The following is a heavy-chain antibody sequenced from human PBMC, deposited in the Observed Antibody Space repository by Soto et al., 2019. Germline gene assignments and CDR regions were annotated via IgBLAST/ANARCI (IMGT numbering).Heavy chain of an antibody. CDR2: ISGSGDNR. J-gene: IGHJ4*02. CDR1: GFIFKNYA. D-gene: IGHD2-21*01. CDR3: ARDTRIALGDEGAFDS. Sequence: EVVLLESGGGLVQSGGSLRLSCAASGFIFKNYAMSWVRQAPGKGLEWVSAISGSGDNRYYADFVRGRFTISRDNSKNTLYLEMNSLRDEDTSVYFCARDTRIALGDEGAFDSWGQGTLVTVSS. V-gene: IGHV3-23*01.